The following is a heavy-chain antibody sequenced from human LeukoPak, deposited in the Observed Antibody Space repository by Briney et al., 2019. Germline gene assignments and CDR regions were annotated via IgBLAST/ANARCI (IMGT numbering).Heavy chain of an antibody. V-gene: IGHV3-9*01. Sequence: PGGSLRLSCAASGFTFDDYAMHWVRQAPGKGLEWVSGISWNSGSIGYADSVKGRFTISRDNSKNTLYLQMNSLRAEDTAVYYCAKDHRVLLWFGELFTYFDYWGQGTLVTVSS. CDR2: ISWNSGSI. CDR1: GFTFDDYA. CDR3: AKDHRVLLWFGELFTYFDY. D-gene: IGHD3-10*01. J-gene: IGHJ4*02.